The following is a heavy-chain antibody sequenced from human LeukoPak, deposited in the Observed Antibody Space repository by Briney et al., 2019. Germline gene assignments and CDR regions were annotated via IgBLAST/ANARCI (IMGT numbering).Heavy chain of an antibody. V-gene: IGHV3-15*01. J-gene: IGHJ4*02. CDR2: IKSKTDGGTT. CDR1: GFTFDDYG. Sequence: GGSLRLSCAASGFTFDDYGLSWVRQAPGKGLEWVGRIKSKTDGGTTDYAAPVKGRFTISRDDSKNTLYLQMNSLKTGDTAVYYCTTGITMVRGVIHLIDYWGQGTLVTVSS. CDR3: TTGITMVRGVIHLIDY. D-gene: IGHD3-10*01.